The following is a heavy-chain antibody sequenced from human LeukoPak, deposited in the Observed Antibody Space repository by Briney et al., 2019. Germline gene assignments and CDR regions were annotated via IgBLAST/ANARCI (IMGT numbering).Heavy chain of an antibody. CDR3: ARDIVGLGILHAFDI. V-gene: IGHV4-4*07. Sequence: SETLSLTCTVSGGSISNYYWSWIRQPAGKGLEWIGRIYTSGSTNYNPSLKSRVTISVDTSKNQFSLKLSSVTAADTAVYYCARDIVGLGILHAFDIWGQGTMVTVSS. D-gene: IGHD3-22*01. CDR2: IYTSGST. J-gene: IGHJ3*02. CDR1: GGSISNYY.